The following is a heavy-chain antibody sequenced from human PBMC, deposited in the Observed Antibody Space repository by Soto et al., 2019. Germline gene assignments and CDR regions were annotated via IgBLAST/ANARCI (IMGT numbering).Heavy chain of an antibody. Sequence: ASVKVSCKASGYTFTSYYMHWVRQAPGQGLEWMGIINPSGGSTSYAQKFQGRVTMTRDTSTSTVYMELSSLRSEDTAVYYCARVIGNPNPNGAFDIWGQGTMVTVSS. D-gene: IGHD3-16*02. CDR1: GYTFTSYY. J-gene: IGHJ3*02. CDR3: ARVIGNPNPNGAFDI. CDR2: INPSGGST. V-gene: IGHV1-46*01.